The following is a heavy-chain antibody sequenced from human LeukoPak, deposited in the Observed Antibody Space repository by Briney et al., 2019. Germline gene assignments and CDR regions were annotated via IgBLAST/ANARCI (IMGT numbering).Heavy chain of an antibody. D-gene: IGHD6-13*01. Sequence: PGRSLRLSCAASGFTFSSYAMHWVRQAPGKGLEWVAVISYDGSNKYYADSVKGRFTISRDNSKNTLYLQMNSLRAEDTAVYYCARDREQQLVPFDYWGQGTLVTVSS. CDR2: ISYDGSNK. CDR1: GFTFSSYA. J-gene: IGHJ4*02. CDR3: ARDREQQLVPFDY. V-gene: IGHV3-30*04.